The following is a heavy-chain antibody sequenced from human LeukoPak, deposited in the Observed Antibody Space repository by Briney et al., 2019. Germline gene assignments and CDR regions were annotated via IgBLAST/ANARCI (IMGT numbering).Heavy chain of an antibody. V-gene: IGHV4-4*07. J-gene: IGHJ6*02. CDR1: GGSISSYY. CDR3: ARHHPNYYGSGSYYTRYYYYGMDV. D-gene: IGHD3-10*01. CDR2: IYTSGST. Sequence: PETLSLTCTVSGGSISSYYWSWIRQPAGKGLEWIGRIYTSGSTNYNPSLKSRVTMSVDTSKNQFSLKLSSVTAADTAVYYCARHHPNYYGSGSYYTRYYYYGMDVWGQGTTVTVSS.